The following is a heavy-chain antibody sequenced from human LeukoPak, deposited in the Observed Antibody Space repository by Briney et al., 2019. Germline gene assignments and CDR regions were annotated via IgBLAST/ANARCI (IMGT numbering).Heavy chain of an antibody. Sequence: SETLSLTCAVYGGSFSGYYWSWIRQPPGKGLEWIGEINHSGSTNYNPSLKSRVTISVDTSKNQFSLKLSSVTAADTAVYYCAGGLPPLGPNDYWGQGTLVTVSS. CDR3: AGGLPPLGPNDY. CDR1: GGSFSGYY. D-gene: IGHD3-16*01. J-gene: IGHJ4*02. V-gene: IGHV4-34*01. CDR2: INHSGST.